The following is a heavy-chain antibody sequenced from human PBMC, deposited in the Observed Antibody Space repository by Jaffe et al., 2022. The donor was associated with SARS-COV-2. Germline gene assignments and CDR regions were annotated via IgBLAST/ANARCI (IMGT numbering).Heavy chain of an antibody. CDR1: GYSFNTHW. V-gene: IGHV5-51*01. CDR2: IYPGDSDI. CDR3: AKSRRTGYSYGDLDY. Sequence: EVQLVQSGAEVKKPGESLKISCRGSGYSFNTHWIAWVRQMPGKGLEWMGTIYPGDSDIRYSPSFQGQVTISADKSKSTAYLQWASLKASDTAKYYCAKSRRTGYSYGDLDYWGQGTLVTVSS. D-gene: IGHD5-18*01. J-gene: IGHJ4*02.